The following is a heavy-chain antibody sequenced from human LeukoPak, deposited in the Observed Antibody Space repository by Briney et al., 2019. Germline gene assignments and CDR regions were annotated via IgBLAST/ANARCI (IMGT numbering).Heavy chain of an antibody. Sequence: SVKVSCKASGGTFSSYAISWVRQAPGQGLEWMGGIIPIFGTANYAQKFQGRVTITADESTSTAYMELSSLRSEDTAVYYCARVFPYCSSTSCYGWFDPWGQGTLVTVSS. CDR1: GGTFSSYA. V-gene: IGHV1-69*01. D-gene: IGHD2-2*01. CDR2: IIPIFGTA. J-gene: IGHJ5*02. CDR3: ARVFPYCSSTSCYGWFDP.